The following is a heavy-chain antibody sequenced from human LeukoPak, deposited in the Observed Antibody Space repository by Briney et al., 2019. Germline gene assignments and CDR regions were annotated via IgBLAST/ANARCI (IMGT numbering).Heavy chain of an antibody. Sequence: SQTLSLTCAISGDSVSSNSAAWNWIRQSPSRGLEWLGRTYYRSKWYNDYAVSVKSRITINPDTSKNQFSLRLNSVTPEDTAVYYCARDPSSGWPIVDAFDIWGQGTMVTVSS. CDR3: ARDPSSGWPIVDAFDI. D-gene: IGHD6-19*01. V-gene: IGHV6-1*01. J-gene: IGHJ3*02. CDR2: TYYRSKWYN. CDR1: GDSVSSNSAA.